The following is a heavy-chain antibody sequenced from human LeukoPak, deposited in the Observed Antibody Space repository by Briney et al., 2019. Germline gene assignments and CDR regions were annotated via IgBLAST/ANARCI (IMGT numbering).Heavy chain of an antibody. J-gene: IGHJ4*02. Sequence: PSETLSLTCAVSGYSISSGYYWGWIRQPPGKGLEWIGSIYHSGSTNYNPSLKSRVTISVDTSKNQFSLKLSSVTAADTAVYYCARENDSGSYPFHFDYWGQGTLVTVSS. CDR2: IYHSGST. CDR3: ARENDSGSYPFHFDY. V-gene: IGHV4-38-2*02. D-gene: IGHD3-10*01. CDR1: GYSISSGYY.